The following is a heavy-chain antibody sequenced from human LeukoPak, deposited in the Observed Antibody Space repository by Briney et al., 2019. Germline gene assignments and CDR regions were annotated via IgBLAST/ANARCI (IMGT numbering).Heavy chain of an antibody. CDR3: ARDFNCGGDCYTPPYFDY. V-gene: IGHV1-46*01. CDR2: INPSGGST. J-gene: IGHJ4*02. D-gene: IGHD2-21*02. Sequence: ASVKVSCKASGYTFTSYDINWVRQAPGQGLEWMGIINPSGGSTSYAQKFQGRVTMTRDTSTSTVYMELSSLRSEDTAVYYCARDFNCGGDCYTPPYFDYWGQGTLVTVSS. CDR1: GYTFTSYD.